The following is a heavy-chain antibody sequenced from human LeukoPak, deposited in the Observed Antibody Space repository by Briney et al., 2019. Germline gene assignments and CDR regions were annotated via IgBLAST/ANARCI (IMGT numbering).Heavy chain of an antibody. D-gene: IGHD6-6*01. CDR2: IYTSGST. J-gene: IGHJ4*02. Sequence: PSETLSLTCTVSGGSISSSSYYWSWIRQPAGKGLEWIGRIYTSGSTNYNPSLKSRVTISVDTSKNQFSLKLSSVTAADTAVYYCARVRGAFFRIAARPPYFDYWGQGTLVTVSS. V-gene: IGHV4-61*02. CDR3: ARVRGAFFRIAARPPYFDY. CDR1: GGSISSSSYY.